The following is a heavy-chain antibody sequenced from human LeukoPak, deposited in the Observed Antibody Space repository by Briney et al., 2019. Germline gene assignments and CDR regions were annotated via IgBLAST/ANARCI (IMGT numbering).Heavy chain of an antibody. D-gene: IGHD6-19*01. CDR3: ARELTLTVTGSRSGLWGKVAPTTTRREYYFDY. Sequence: LRPSCAASGFTFSDYYMSWIRQPPGKGLEWIGYIDYSGNTNYNPSLKSRVTISVDTSKNQFSLMLSSVTAADTAVYYCARELTLTVTGSRSGLWGKVAPTTTRREYYFDYWGQGTLVTVSS. CDR2: IDYSGNT. V-gene: IGHV4-59*01. CDR1: GFTFSDYY. J-gene: IGHJ4*02.